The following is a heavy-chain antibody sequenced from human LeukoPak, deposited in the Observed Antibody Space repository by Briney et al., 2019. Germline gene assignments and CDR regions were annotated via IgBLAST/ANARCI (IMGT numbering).Heavy chain of an antibody. D-gene: IGHD1-1*01. CDR2: ISGSGGST. CDR1: GFTFSSFA. Sequence: PGGSLRLSCAASGFTFSSFAMSWVRQAPGKGLEWVSAISGSGGSTYYADSVKGRFTISRDNSKDTLYLQMNSLRAEDTAVYYCARVGDWNDLVYWGQGTLVTVSS. V-gene: IGHV3-23*01. CDR3: ARVGDWNDLVY. J-gene: IGHJ4*02.